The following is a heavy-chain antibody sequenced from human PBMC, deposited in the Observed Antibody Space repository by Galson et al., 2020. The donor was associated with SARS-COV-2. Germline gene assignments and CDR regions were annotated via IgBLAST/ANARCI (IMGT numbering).Heavy chain of an antibody. Sequence: GGSLRLSCAASRFTFSNYGMHWVRQAPGKGLEWVAVIWYDGGKKYYADSVKGRFTISRDNSKNTLYLQMNSLRAEDTAVYYCARYNFVDNYGSGGFDVWGQGTMVTVSS. CDR1: RFTFSNYG. CDR2: IWYDGGKK. V-gene: IGHV3-33*01. CDR3: ARYNFVDNYGSGGFDV. J-gene: IGHJ3*01. D-gene: IGHD4-17*01.